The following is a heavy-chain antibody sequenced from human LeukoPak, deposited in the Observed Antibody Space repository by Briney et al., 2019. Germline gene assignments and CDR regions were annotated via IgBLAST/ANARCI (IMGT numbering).Heavy chain of an antibody. D-gene: IGHD5-12*01. CDR2: ISSSSSTI. Sequence: PGGSLRLSCAASGFTFSSYSMNWVRQAPGKGLEWVSYISSSSSTIYYADSVTGRFTISRDNAKNSLYLQMNSLRAEGTAVYYCARGEGYSGYDLIDYWGQGTLVTVSS. V-gene: IGHV3-48*01. J-gene: IGHJ4*02. CDR1: GFTFSSYS. CDR3: ARGEGYSGYDLIDY.